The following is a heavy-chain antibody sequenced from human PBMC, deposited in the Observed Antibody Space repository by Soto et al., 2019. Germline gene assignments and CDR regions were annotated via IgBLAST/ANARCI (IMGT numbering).Heavy chain of an antibody. Sequence: PGGSLRLSCAASGFTFSSYGMHWVRQAPGKGLEWVAVISYDGRNKYYADAVKGRFTISRDNSKNTLYLQMSSLRAEDTAVYYCVKDGSSGWPYFYDMDVWGQGTTVTVYS. V-gene: IGHV3-30*18. CDR3: VKDGSSGWPYFYDMDV. CDR1: GFTFSSYG. J-gene: IGHJ6*02. CDR2: ISYDGRNK. D-gene: IGHD6-19*01.